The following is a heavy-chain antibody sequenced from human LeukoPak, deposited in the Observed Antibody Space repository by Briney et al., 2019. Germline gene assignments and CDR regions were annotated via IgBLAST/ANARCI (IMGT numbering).Heavy chain of an antibody. J-gene: IGHJ4*02. CDR2: ISYDGSNK. V-gene: IGHV3-30-3*01. CDR3: ARDKTDYFDY. Sequence: TGRSLRLSCAASGFTFSSYAMPWVRQAPGKGLEWVAVISYDGSNKYYADSVKGRFTISRDNSKNTLYLQMNSLRAEDTAVYYCARDKTDYFDYWGQGTLVTVSS. CDR1: GFTFSSYA.